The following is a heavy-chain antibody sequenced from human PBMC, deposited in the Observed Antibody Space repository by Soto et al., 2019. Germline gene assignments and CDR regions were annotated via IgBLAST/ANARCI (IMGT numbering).Heavy chain of an antibody. CDR2: IWYDGSNK. CDR1: GFTFSSYG. D-gene: IGHD5-12*01. Sequence: QVQLVESGGGVVQPGRSLRLSCAASGFTFSSYGMHWVRQAPGKGLEWVAVIWYDGSNKYYADSVKGRFTISIDNSKNTLYLQMNSLRAEDTAVYYCARPNSIVATRRYYFDYWGQGTLVTVSS. J-gene: IGHJ4*02. V-gene: IGHV3-33*01. CDR3: ARPNSIVATRRYYFDY.